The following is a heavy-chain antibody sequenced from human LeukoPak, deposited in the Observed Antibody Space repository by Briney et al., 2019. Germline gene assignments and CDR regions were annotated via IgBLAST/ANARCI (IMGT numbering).Heavy chain of an antibody. D-gene: IGHD3-16*01. Sequence: GGSLRLSCAASGLTVSSNYMSWVRQAPGKGLEWVAVIWYDGSNKYYADSVKGRFTISRDNSKKTLYLQMNSLRAEDTAVYYCARDGGIWYFDYWGQGTLVTVSS. CDR1: GLTVSSNY. J-gene: IGHJ4*02. V-gene: IGHV3-33*08. CDR2: IWYDGSNK. CDR3: ARDGGIWYFDY.